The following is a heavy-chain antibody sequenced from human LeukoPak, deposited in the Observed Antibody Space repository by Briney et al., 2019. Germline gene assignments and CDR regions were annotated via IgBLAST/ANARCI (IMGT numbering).Heavy chain of an antibody. Sequence: QPGRSLRLSCAASGFTFSSYAMHWVRQAPGKGLEWVAVISYDGSNKYYADSVKGRFTISRDNSKNTLYLQMNSLRAEDTAVYYCAREGGDGYNMEHDYWGQGTLVTVSS. CDR3: AREGGDGYNMEHDY. J-gene: IGHJ4*02. V-gene: IGHV3-30-3*01. CDR2: ISYDGSNK. CDR1: GFTFSSYA. D-gene: IGHD5-24*01.